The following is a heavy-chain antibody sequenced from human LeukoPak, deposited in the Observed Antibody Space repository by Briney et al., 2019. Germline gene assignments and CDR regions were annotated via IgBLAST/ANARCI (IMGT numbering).Heavy chain of an antibody. V-gene: IGHV1-58*02. Sequence: ASVKVSCKASGFTFTSSAMQWVRQARGQRLEWIGRIVVGSGNTNYAQKFQERVTITRDMSTSTAYMELSSLRSEDTAVYYCAALPYYDILTGYSYFDYWGQGTLVTVSS. CDR1: GFTFTSSA. D-gene: IGHD3-9*01. CDR2: IVVGSGNT. CDR3: AALPYYDILTGYSYFDY. J-gene: IGHJ4*02.